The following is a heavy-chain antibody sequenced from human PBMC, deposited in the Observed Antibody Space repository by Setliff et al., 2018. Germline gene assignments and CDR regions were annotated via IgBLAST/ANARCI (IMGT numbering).Heavy chain of an antibody. D-gene: IGHD1-26*01. CDR1: GYFISSGYF. Sequence: PSETLSLTCAVSGYFISSGYFWGWIRQPPGKGLEWIGSIYHSGSTYYNPSLKSRLTISGDTSKNQFSLKLSSVTAADTAVYYCATGYSGSPGSYYFDYWGQGTLVTVSS. CDR3: ATGYSGSPGSYYFDY. CDR2: IYHSGST. V-gene: IGHV4-38-2*01. J-gene: IGHJ4*02.